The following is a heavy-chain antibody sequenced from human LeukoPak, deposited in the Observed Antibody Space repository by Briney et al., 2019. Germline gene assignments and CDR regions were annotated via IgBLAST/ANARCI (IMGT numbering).Heavy chain of an antibody. D-gene: IGHD3-22*01. V-gene: IGHV3-53*01. Sequence: GGSLRLSCAASGITVRHNYMNWVRQAPGKGLEWVSVIYSGGSTYYADSVKGRFTISRDNSKNTLYLQMNSMRAKVTDGYYCANSLGSSGYGAFDIWGQGTMVTVSS. CDR3: ANSLGSSGYGAFDI. J-gene: IGHJ3*02. CDR1: GITVRHNY. CDR2: IYSGGST.